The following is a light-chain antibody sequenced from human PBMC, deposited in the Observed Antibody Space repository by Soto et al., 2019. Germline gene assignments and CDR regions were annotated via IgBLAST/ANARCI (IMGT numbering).Light chain of an antibody. J-gene: IGKJ4*01. CDR2: RAS. CDR1: QSINSN. Sequence: IVMTQSPATLSVSPGERATLSCRASQSINSNLAWYQQKPGQGPRLLMFRASIRATGFPARFSGSGSGTEFNITISSLQSEYSAIYYCQQYNNWPRATFGGGTKVDIK. V-gene: IGKV3-15*01. CDR3: QQYNNWPRAT.